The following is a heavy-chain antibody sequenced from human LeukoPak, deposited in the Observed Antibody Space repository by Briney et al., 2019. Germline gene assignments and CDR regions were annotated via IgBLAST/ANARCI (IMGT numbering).Heavy chain of an antibody. J-gene: IGHJ6*04. CDR2: IIPIFGTA. D-gene: IGHD6-13*01. CDR3: ARDVVSSSSWYYYYYGMDV. V-gene: IGHV1-69*06. Sequence: GASVKVSCKASGGTFSSYAISWVRQAPGQGLEWMGGIIPIFGTANYARKFQGRVTITADKSTSTAYMELSSLRSEDTAVYYCARDVVSSSSWYYYYYGMDVWGKGTTVTVSS. CDR1: GGTFSSYA.